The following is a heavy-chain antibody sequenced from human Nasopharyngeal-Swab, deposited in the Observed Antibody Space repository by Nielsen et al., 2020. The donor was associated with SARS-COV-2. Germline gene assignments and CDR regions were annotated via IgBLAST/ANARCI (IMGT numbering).Heavy chain of an antibody. D-gene: IGHD2/OR15-2a*01. Sequence: LRLSCTVSGGSISSGGYYWSWIRQHPGKGLEWIGYIYYSGSTYYNPSLKSRVTISVDTSKNQFSLKLSSVTAADTAVYYCAGVLFTYFDYWGQGALVTVSS. CDR2: IYYSGST. CDR3: AGVLFTYFDY. CDR1: GGSISSGGYY. V-gene: IGHV4-31*03. J-gene: IGHJ4*02.